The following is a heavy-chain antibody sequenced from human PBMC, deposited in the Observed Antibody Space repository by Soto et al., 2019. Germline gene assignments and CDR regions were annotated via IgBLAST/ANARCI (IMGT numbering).Heavy chain of an antibody. D-gene: IGHD2-15*01. Sequence: GGSLRLSCAASGFTFSNYAMSWVRQAPGKGLEWVSTISKSGGSTYYVDSVQGRFTISRDNSKNTLYMQMNSLRAEDTAVYFCAKRGYCSGGSCSEFTHYYYYMDVWGKGTTVTVSS. CDR1: GFTFSNYA. J-gene: IGHJ6*03. CDR2: ISKSGGST. CDR3: AKRGYCSGGSCSEFTHYYYYMDV. V-gene: IGHV3-23*01.